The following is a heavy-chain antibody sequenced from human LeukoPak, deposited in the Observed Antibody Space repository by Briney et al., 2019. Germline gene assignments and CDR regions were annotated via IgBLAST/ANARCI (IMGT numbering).Heavy chain of an antibody. J-gene: IGHJ4*02. V-gene: IGHV4-39*07. D-gene: IGHD2-8*02. CDR1: GGSISSSSYY. CDR2: IYYSGST. CDR3: ARGTGGGIDDY. Sequence: SETLSLTCTVSGGSISSSSYYWGWIRQPPGKGLEWIGSIYYSGSTYYNPSLKSRVTISVDTSKNQFSLKLSSVTAADTAVYYCARGTGGGIDDYWGQGTLVTVSS.